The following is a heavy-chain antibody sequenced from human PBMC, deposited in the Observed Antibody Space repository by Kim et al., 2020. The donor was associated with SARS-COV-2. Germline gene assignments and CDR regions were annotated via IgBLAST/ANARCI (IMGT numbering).Heavy chain of an antibody. J-gene: IGHJ4*02. D-gene: IGHD3-16*01. V-gene: IGHV1-46*01. CDR3: ATIYVWGSPTDY. Sequence: TSYAQKFQGRVTMTRDTSTSTVYMELSSLRSEDTAVYYCATIYVWGSPTDYWGQGTLVTVSS. CDR2: T.